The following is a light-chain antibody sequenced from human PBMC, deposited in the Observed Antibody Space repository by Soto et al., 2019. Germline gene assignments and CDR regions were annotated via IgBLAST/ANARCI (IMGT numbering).Light chain of an antibody. CDR1: QSVNSN. CDR3: QHYNTWPWT. Sequence: ETVMTQSPATLSVSPGERATLSCRASQSVNSNLAWYQQKLGQAPRVVIYGASTRAAGIPARFSGSGSGTEFILTISGLQSEDFAFYYCQHYNTWPWTFGQGTKVDIK. V-gene: IGKV3-15*01. CDR2: GAS. J-gene: IGKJ1*01.